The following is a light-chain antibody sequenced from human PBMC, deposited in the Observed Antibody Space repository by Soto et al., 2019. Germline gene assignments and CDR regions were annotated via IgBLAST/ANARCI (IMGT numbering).Light chain of an antibody. CDR1: QSLLHSNGYNY. CDR2: LGS. V-gene: IGKV2-28*01. Sequence: MTQSPLSLPATPGEPASISCRSSQSLLHSNGYNYLDWYLQKPGQSPQLLIYLGSNRASGVPDRFSGSGSGTDFTLKISRVEAEDVGVYYCMQSVQIPQTFGQGTKLEIK. J-gene: IGKJ2*01. CDR3: MQSVQIPQT.